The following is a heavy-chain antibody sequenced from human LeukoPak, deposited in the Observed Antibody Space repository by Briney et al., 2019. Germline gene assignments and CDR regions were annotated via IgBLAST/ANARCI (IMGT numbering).Heavy chain of an antibody. CDR1: GFTFSSYS. J-gene: IGHJ6*02. V-gene: IGHV3-21*04. CDR3: ARDPVTAGYYYGMDV. CDR2: ISSDSSYI. Sequence: GGSLRLSCAASGFTFSSYSMNWVRQAPGKGLEWVSSISSDSSYIYYADSVKGRFTISRDNAKNSLYLQMNSLRAEDTAVYYCARDPVTAGYYYGMDVWGQGTTVTVSS. D-gene: IGHD2-21*02.